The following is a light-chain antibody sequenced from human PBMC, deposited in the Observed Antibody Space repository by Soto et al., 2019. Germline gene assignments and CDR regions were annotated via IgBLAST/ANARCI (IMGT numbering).Light chain of an antibody. CDR1: SSNIGAGYD. J-gene: IGLJ1*01. CDR3: QSSDSSLSGSKV. V-gene: IGLV1-40*01. Sequence: QSVLTQPPSVSGAPGQRVTIYCTGSSSNIGAGYDVHWYRQLPGTAPKLLIYDNTNRASGVPDRCSGAKSCTSASLAITGLQADDEEDYYCQSSDSSLSGSKVFGTGTKLTVL. CDR2: DNT.